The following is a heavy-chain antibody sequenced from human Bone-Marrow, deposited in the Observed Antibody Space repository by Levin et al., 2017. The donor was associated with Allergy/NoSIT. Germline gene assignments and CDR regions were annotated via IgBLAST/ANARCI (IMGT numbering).Heavy chain of an antibody. D-gene: IGHD3-9*01. CDR2: IKQDGSEK. J-gene: IGHJ6*02. CDR1: GFTFSSYW. Sequence: GGSLRLSCAASGFTFSSYWMSWVRQAPGKGLEWVANIKQDGSEKYYVDSVKGRFTISRDNAKNSLYLQMNSLRAEDTAVYYCARESADVDWLLPYYYYYYGMDVWGQGTTVTVSS. V-gene: IGHV3-7*01. CDR3: ARESADVDWLLPYYYYYYGMDV.